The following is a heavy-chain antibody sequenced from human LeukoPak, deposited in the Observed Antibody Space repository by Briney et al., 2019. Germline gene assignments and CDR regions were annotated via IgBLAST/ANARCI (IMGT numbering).Heavy chain of an antibody. CDR3: ARGSIESGSYYYYFDY. CDR1: GYTFAGYY. D-gene: IGHD1-26*01. CDR2: INPNSGGT. V-gene: IGHV1-2*04. J-gene: IGHJ4*02. Sequence: ASVKVSCKASGYTFAGYYMHWVRQAPGQGLEWMGWINPNSGGTNYAQKFQGWVTMTRDTSISTAYMELSRLRSDDTAVYYCARGSIESGSYYYYFDYWGQGTLVTVSS.